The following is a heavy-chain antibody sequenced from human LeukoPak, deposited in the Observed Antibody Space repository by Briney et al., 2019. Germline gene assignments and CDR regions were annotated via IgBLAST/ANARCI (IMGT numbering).Heavy chain of an antibody. CDR1: GGSISSYY. J-gene: IGHJ4*02. CDR2: IYYSGST. CDR3: ARGWYSSGWAFDY. D-gene: IGHD6-19*01. Sequence: SETLSFTCTVSGGSISSYYWSWIRQPPGKGLEWIGYIYYSGSTNYNPSLKSRVTISVDTSKNQFSLKLSSVTAADTAVYYCARGWYSSGWAFDYWGQGTLVTVSS. V-gene: IGHV4-59*01.